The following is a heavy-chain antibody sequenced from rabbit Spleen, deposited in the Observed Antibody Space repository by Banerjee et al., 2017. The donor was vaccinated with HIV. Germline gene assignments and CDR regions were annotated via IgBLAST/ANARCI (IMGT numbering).Heavy chain of an antibody. J-gene: IGHJ6*01. D-gene: IGHD8-1*01. CDR3: ARDTGSSFSSYGMDL. CDR2: IDSGSSGFT. V-gene: IGHV1S40*01. CDR1: GVSFSGNSY. Sequence: QSLEESGGDLVKPGASLTLTCIASGVSFSGNSYMCWVRQAPGKGLEWIVCIDSGSSGFTYFASWAKGRFTISKTSSTTVTLQMTSLTAADTATYFCARDTGSSFSSYGMDLWGPGNLVTVS.